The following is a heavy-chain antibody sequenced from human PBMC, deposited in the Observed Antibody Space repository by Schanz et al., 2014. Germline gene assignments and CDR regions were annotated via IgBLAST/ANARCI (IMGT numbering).Heavy chain of an antibody. CDR1: GFTFSSYG. V-gene: IGHV3-33*01. CDR3: AREEGWGIAAAGPKHYYYGMDV. D-gene: IGHD6-13*01. CDR2: MSYDGSIK. Sequence: QVQLVESGGGVVQPGRSLRLSCAASGFTFSSYGMHWVRQAPGKGLEWVAAMSYDGSIKYYGDSVKGRFTISRDNSKNTVYLQMNRLRAEDTAVYYCAREEGWGIAAAGPKHYYYGMDVWGQGTTVTVSS. J-gene: IGHJ6*02.